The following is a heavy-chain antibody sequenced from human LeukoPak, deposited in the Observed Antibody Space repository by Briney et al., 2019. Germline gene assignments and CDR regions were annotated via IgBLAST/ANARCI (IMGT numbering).Heavy chain of an antibody. CDR3: ARGAYPHYYAMDV. V-gene: IGHV3-53*01. CDR1: GFTVSTNY. CDR2: MYSGGTI. Sequence: GGSLRLSCGASGFTVSTNYMGWVRQAPGKGLEWVSAMYSGGTINYADSAKGRFTISRDSSKNTVDLQMSSLRDEDTAVYYCARGAYPHYYAMDVWGQGTMVTVSS. J-gene: IGHJ6*02. D-gene: IGHD2-21*01.